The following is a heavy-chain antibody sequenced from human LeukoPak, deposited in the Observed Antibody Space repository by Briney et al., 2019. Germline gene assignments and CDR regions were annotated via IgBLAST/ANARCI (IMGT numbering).Heavy chain of an antibody. CDR3: ARVAQMPRVFDY. D-gene: IGHD2-2*01. V-gene: IGHV1-69*13. Sequence: SVTLSCQASGGTFSSYAISWVRQAPGQGLEWMGGIIPIFGTANYAQKCQGRVTSTADESTSTAYMELSSLRSEDTAVYSCARVAQMPRVFDYWGRGTLVAVSS. CDR1: GGTFSSYA. J-gene: IGHJ4*02. CDR2: IIPIFGTA.